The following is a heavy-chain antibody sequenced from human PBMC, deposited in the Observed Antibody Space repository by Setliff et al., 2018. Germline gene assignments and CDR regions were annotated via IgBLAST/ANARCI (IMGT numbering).Heavy chain of an antibody. Sequence: PSETLSLTCTVSGGSISGYYWSWIRQPPGKGLEWIGNIYYTGSSYYNSSLRSRVTISVDTSKNQFSLILRSVTAADTAVYYCARGRMRGSCSGPSCTYDPFDIWGQGTPVTVSS. CDR2: IYYTGSS. V-gene: IGHV4-59*12. CDR3: ARGRMRGSCSGPSCTYDPFDI. D-gene: IGHD2-2*01. CDR1: GGSISGYY. J-gene: IGHJ3*02.